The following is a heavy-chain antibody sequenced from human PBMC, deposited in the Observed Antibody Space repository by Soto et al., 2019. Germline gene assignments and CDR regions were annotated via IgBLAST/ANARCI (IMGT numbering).Heavy chain of an antibody. Sequence: GGSLRLSCAASGFTFSSYAMHWVRQAPGKGLEWLAVISYDGSNKYYADSVQGRFTISRDNYKNTLYLQMNSLRAGDTAVYYCARDGLLGYFDYWGQGTLVTVSS. D-gene: IGHD2-15*01. CDR1: GFTFSSYA. CDR2: ISYDGSNK. V-gene: IGHV3-30-3*01. J-gene: IGHJ4*02. CDR3: ARDGLLGYFDY.